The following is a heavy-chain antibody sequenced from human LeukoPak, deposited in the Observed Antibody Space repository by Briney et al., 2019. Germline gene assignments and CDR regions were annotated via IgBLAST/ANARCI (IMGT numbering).Heavy chain of an antibody. V-gene: IGHV3-23*01. D-gene: IGHD5-12*01. CDR3: ARSGYSGYDGAYYYFDY. Sequence: GGSLRLSCAAFGLNLDAYAMHWVRQAPGKGLEWVSAISGSGGSTYYADSVKGRFTISRHNSKNTLYLQMNSPRAEDTAVYYCARSGYSGYDGAYYYFDYWGQGTLVTVSS. CDR2: ISGSGGST. J-gene: IGHJ4*02. CDR1: GLNLDAYA.